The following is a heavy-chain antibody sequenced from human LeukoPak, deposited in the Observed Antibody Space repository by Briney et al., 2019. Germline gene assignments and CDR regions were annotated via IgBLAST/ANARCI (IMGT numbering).Heavy chain of an antibody. CDR3: AREGGRAAAGRFDY. D-gene: IGHD6-13*01. V-gene: IGHV3-30*02. J-gene: IGHJ4*02. CDR1: GINFRSSG. CDR2: IQNDGSGK. Sequence: GGSLRLSCAASGINFRSSGMHWVRQARGKGLEGVTFIQNDGSGKSYAASVKGRFTISRDNSKNTVYLHMNSLRADDTALYYCAREGGRAAAGRFDYWGQGTLVTVSS.